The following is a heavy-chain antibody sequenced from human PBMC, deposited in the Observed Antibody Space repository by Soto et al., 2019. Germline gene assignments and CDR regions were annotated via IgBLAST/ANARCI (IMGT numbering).Heavy chain of an antibody. CDR3: AKDPWHDYDSLDGYFDY. CDR1: GFTFSSYA. CDR2: ISGSGGST. D-gene: IGHD3-9*01. Sequence: GSLRLSCAASGFTFSSYAMSWVRQAPGKGLEWVSAISGSGGSTYYADSVKGRFTISRDNSKNTLYLQMNSLRAEDTAVYYCAKDPWHDYDSLDGYFDYWGQGTLVTVSS. J-gene: IGHJ4*02. V-gene: IGHV3-23*01.